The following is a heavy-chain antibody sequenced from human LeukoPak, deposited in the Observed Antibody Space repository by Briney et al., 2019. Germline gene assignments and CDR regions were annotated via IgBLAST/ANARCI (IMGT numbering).Heavy chain of an antibody. CDR1: GGSISSTIYY. Sequence: SETLSLTCAVSGGSISSTIYYWGWIRQPPGEGLERIGSIYYSGTTYHNPSLKSRVTISVDTSKNQFSLKLTSVTAADTAVYHCASQWSTGNNGRGYFDYRGQGTLVTVSS. D-gene: IGHD1-1*01. CDR3: ASQWSTGNNGRGYFDY. J-gene: IGHJ4*02. V-gene: IGHV4-39*01. CDR2: IYYSGTT.